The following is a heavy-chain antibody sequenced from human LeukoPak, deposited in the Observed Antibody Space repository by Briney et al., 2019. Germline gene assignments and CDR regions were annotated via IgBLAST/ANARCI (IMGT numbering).Heavy chain of an antibody. CDR2: VIPMVGVS. J-gene: IGHJ5*02. V-gene: IGHV1-69*02. D-gene: IGHD3-10*01. Sequence: ASVKVSCTAAGGTFSSYTITWVRQAPGQGLEWMGRVIPMVGVSKYAENVQGRVTITADKSTNTAYMEMSSLRSEDTAIYYCALLWFGDNWFDPWGQGTLVTVSS. CDR1: GGTFSSYT. CDR3: ALLWFGDNWFDP.